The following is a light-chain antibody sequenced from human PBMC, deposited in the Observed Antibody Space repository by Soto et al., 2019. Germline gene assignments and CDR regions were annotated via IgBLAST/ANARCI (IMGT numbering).Light chain of an antibody. CDR2: DVT. J-gene: IGLJ1*01. CDR1: SSDVGSYNY. Sequence: QSVLTQPASVSGSPGQSITISCTGTSSDVGSYNYVSWYQQHPVKAPKLMIYDVTNRPSGVSVRFSGSKSGNTASLTISGLQAEDEADYYCSSYTSSSTPYVFGTGTKVTVL. V-gene: IGLV2-14*01. CDR3: SSYTSSSTPYV.